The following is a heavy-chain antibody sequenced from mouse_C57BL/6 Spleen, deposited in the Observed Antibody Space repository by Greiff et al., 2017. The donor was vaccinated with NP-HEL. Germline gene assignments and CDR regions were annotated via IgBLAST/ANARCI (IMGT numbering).Heavy chain of an antibody. D-gene: IGHD2-4*01. V-gene: IGHV5-6*01. Sequence: EVKLMESGGDLVKPGGSLKLSCAASGFTFSSYGMSWVRQTPDKRLEWVATISSGGSYTYYPDSVKGRFTISRDNAKNTLYLQMSSLKSEDTAMYYCARSIYDYDENWFAYWGQGTLVTVSA. CDR2: ISSGGSYT. CDR1: GFTFSSYG. CDR3: ARSIYDYDENWFAY. J-gene: IGHJ3*01.